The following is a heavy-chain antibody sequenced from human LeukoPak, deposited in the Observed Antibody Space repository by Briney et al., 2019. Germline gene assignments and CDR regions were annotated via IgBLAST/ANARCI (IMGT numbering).Heavy chain of an antibody. CDR3: ARDDGAGGPFDY. V-gene: IGHV3-66*01. J-gene: IGHJ4*02. Sequence: GGSLRLSCAASGFTFSTYWMNWVRQAPGKGLEWVSLIQSGGSTYYTDSAKGRFTISRDNSKNTLYLQLNSLRAEDTAVYYCARDDGAGGPFDYWGQGTLVTVSS. D-gene: IGHD3-10*01. CDR1: GFTFSTYW. CDR2: IQSGGST.